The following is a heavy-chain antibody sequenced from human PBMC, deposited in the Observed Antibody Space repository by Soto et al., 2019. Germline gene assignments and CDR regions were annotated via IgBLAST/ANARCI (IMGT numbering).Heavy chain of an antibody. CDR2: IIPILGIA. CDR3: TIGTLSREVFDI. J-gene: IGHJ3*02. CDR1: GGTFSTYS. Sequence: QVQLVQSGAEVKKPGSSVKVSCKDSGGTFSTYSMFWVRQAHGQGLEWMGRIIPILGIANYAQKFQGRVTITADKSTSTAYMELSSLRSEDTALYYCTIGTLSREVFDIWCQGTMVTVSS. V-gene: IGHV1-69*02.